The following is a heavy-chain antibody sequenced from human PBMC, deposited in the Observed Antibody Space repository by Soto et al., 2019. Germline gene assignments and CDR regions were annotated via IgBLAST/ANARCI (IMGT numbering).Heavy chain of an antibody. CDR2: ISSSSSTI. Sequence: EVQLVESGGGLVQPGGSLRLSCAASGFTFTSYSMNWARQAPGKGLEWVSYISSSSSTIYYANSVKGQFTISRDNAKNSLYLQMNSLRDEDTAVYYCAREGGSLNWFDPWGQGTLVTVSS. CDR3: AREGGSLNWFDP. J-gene: IGHJ5*02. V-gene: IGHV3-48*02. D-gene: IGHD1-26*01. CDR1: GFTFTSYS.